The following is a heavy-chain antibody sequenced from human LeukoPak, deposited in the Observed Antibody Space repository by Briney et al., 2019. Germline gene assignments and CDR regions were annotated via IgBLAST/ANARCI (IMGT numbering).Heavy chain of an antibody. Sequence: SETLSLTCAVSSGSISSSNWWSWVRQPPGKGLEWIGEINHSGNTHYNPSLKSRVTISVDRSDNQFSLKLSSVTAADTAVYYCARRLTVTHKFFDYWGQGTLVTVSS. J-gene: IGHJ4*02. D-gene: IGHD4-17*01. V-gene: IGHV4-4*02. CDR1: SGSISSSNW. CDR2: INHSGNT. CDR3: ARRLTVTHKFFDY.